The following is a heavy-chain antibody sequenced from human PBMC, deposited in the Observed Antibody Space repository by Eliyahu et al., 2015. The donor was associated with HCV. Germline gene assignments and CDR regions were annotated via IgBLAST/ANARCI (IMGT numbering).Heavy chain of an antibody. CDR1: GFXFSSXG. V-gene: IGHV3-33*01. D-gene: IGHD6-13*01. J-gene: IGHJ5*02. CDR3: ARDLAAGTDWFDP. Sequence: QVQLVESGGGVVQPGRSLRXSCAASGFXFSSXGMHWVRQAPGKGLEWVAVIWYDGSNKYYADSVKGRFTISRDNSKNTLYLQMNSLRAEDTAVYYCARDLAAGTDWFDPWGQGTLVTVSS. CDR2: IWYDGSNK.